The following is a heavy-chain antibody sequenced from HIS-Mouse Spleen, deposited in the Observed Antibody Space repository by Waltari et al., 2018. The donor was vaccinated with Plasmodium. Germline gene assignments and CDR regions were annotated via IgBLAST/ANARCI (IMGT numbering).Heavy chain of an antibody. V-gene: IGHV2-70*15. J-gene: IGHJ6*02. CDR1: GFSLSPSGMC. D-gene: IGHD6-6*01. Sequence: QVTLRESGPALVKPTQTLTLTCTFSGFSLSPSGMCVTWIPQPPGKALEWLARIDWDDDKYYSTSLKTRLTISKDTSKNQVVLTMTNMDPVDTATYYCARTTYSSSSAKYYYYGMDVWGQGTTVTVSS. CDR2: IDWDDDK. CDR3: ARTTYSSSSAKYYYYGMDV.